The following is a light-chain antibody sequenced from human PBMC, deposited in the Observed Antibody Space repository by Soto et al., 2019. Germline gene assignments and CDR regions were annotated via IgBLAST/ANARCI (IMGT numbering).Light chain of an antibody. V-gene: IGLV2-14*03. CDR1: SSDVGGYNY. J-gene: IGLJ2*01. CDR2: DVN. CDR3: SPYTSSSTRLV. Sequence: QSVLTQPASVSGSPGQSSTISCTGTSSDVGGYNYVSWYQHHPDKAPKLMIYDVNNRPSGVSNRFSGSKSGNTASLTISGLQAEDEAAYYCSPYTSSSTRLVFGGGTKLTVL.